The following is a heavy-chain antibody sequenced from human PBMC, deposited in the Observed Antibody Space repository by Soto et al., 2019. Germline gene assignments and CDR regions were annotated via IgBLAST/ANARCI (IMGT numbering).Heavy chain of an antibody. CDR3: TTDGSYDPRHG. CDR2: IXXXTXGXTX. Sequence: GGSLRLSCAASGFTFSNAWISWVRQAPGKGLEWVGRIXXXTXGXTXDXXXXVKGRFTISRDDSKNTLYLQMNSLKTQDTAVYYCTTDGSYDPRHGWGQGTMVTVSS. J-gene: IGHJ3*01. V-gene: IGHV3-15*01. D-gene: IGHD3-3*01. CDR1: GFTFSNAW.